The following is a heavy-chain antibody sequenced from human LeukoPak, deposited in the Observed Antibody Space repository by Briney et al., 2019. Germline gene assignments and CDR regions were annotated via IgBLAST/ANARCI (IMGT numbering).Heavy chain of an antibody. V-gene: IGHV4-30-2*01. Sequence: SETLSLTCTVSGGSISSGGYSWSWIRQPPGKGLEWIGYIYHSGSTYYNPSLKSRVTISVDRSKNQFSLKLSSVTAADTAVYYCARRSGYSYGWGPYYFDYWGQGILVTVSS. CDR3: ARRSGYSYGWGPYYFDY. CDR2: IYHSGST. D-gene: IGHD5-18*01. CDR1: GGSISSGGYS. J-gene: IGHJ4*02.